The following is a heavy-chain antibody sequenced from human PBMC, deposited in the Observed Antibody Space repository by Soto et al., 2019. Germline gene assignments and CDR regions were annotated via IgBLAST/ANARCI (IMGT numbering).Heavy chain of an antibody. J-gene: IGHJ5*02. V-gene: IGHV3-9*01. D-gene: IGHD3-3*01. CDR3: AKDETYDFWSGLMS. CDR1: GFTFDDYA. Sequence: EVQLVESGGGLVQPGRSLRLSCAASGFTFDDYAMHWVRQAPGKGLEWVSGISWNSGSIGYADSVKGRFTISRDNAKNSLYLQMNSLRAEDTALYYCAKDETYDFWSGLMSWGQGTLVTVSS. CDR2: ISWNSGSI.